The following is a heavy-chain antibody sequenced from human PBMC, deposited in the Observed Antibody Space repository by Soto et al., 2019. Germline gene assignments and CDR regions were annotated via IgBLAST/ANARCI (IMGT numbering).Heavy chain of an antibody. J-gene: IGHJ5*02. CDR3: ARVVVPRNIWGYNWFDP. CDR1: GCTISSGDYS. CDR2: ISHSGST. V-gene: IGHV4-30-2*01. D-gene: IGHD2-15*01. Sequence: PAETLSLTCAVSGCTISSGDYSWICLRQPPGKGLEWIGNISHSGSTFYTASLKSRVTISIDKSKNQFYLKLSTVTAADTAVYYCARVVVPRNIWGYNWFDPWGQGTLVTVSS.